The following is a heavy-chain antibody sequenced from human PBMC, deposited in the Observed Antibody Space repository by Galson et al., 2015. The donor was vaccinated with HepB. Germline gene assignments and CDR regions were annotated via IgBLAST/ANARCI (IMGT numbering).Heavy chain of an antibody. J-gene: IGHJ4*02. Sequence: SLRLSCAASGFSFSDYYMSWIRQAPGKGLEWVSYISSVGSHTNYADSVKGRFTISRDNAKNSLYLQMNSLRAEDTAVYYCARESGQKPFDYWGQGTLVTVSS. D-gene: IGHD3-10*01. V-gene: IGHV3-11*05. CDR1: GFSFSDYY. CDR2: ISSVGSHT. CDR3: ARESGQKPFDY.